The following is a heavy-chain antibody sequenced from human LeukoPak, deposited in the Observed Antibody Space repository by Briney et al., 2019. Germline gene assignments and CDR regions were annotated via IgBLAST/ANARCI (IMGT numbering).Heavy chain of an antibody. CDR1: GGSISSGGYY. V-gene: IGHV4-31*03. J-gene: IGHJ4*02. CDR2: IYYSGST. CDR3: AAGQSRWYFDY. Sequence: SQTLSLTCTVSGGSISSGGYYWSWIRQHPGKGLEGIGYIYYSGSTYYNPSLKSRVTISVDTSKNQFSLKLSSVTAADTAVYYCAAGQSRWYFDYWGQGTLVTVSS.